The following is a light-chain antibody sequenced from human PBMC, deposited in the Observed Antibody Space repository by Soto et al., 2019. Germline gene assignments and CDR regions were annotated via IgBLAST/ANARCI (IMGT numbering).Light chain of an antibody. V-gene: IGKV4-1*01. Sequence: DIVMTQSPDSLAVSLGERATINCKSSQNNKNYLAWYQQKTGQPPKLLIDWASTRASGVPDRFSGSGSGTEFTLTISSLQSEDFAVYYCQQYNNWPPFTFGGGTKVDIK. J-gene: IGKJ4*01. CDR2: WAS. CDR3: QQYNNWPPFT. CDR1: QNNKNY.